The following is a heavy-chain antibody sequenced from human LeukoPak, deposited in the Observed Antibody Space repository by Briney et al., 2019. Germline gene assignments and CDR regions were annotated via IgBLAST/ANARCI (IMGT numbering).Heavy chain of an antibody. Sequence: SETLSLTCTVSGCSISSSSYDWGGIRQPPGKGLERIGSIYYSGSTYYNPSLKSRVTISVDTSKNQFSLKLSSVTAADTAVSYCARVFRSSGSYPFDSWEQGDLVTASS. CDR1: GCSISSSSYD. CDR2: IYYSGST. V-gene: IGHV4-39*07. D-gene: IGHD3-10*01. J-gene: IGHJ4*02. CDR3: ARVFRSSGSYPFDS.